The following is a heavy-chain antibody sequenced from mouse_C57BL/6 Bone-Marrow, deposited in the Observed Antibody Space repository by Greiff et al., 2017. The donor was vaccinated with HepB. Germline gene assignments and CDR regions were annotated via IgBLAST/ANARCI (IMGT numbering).Heavy chain of an antibody. D-gene: IGHD1-1*01. CDR2: ISDGGSYT. Sequence: EVKLMESGGGLVKPGGSLKLSCAASGFTFSSYAMSWVRQTPEKRLEWVATISDGGSYTYYPDNVKGRFTISRDNAKNNLYLQMSHLKSEDTAMYYCARGVITTVVFDYWGQGTTLTVSS. V-gene: IGHV5-4*03. J-gene: IGHJ2*01. CDR1: GFTFSSYA. CDR3: ARGVITTVVFDY.